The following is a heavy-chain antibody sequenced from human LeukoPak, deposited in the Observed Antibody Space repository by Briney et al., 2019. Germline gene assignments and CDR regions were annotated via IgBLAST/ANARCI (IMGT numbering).Heavy chain of an antibody. CDR2: ISSSSSHI. J-gene: IGHJ3*02. V-gene: IGHV3-21*01. D-gene: IGHD1-26*01. CDR3: ARGDLGATGAFDI. CDR1: GFTFSSYS. Sequence: GGSLRLSCAASGFTFSSYSMNWVRQAPGKGLEWVSSISSSSSHIYYADSVKGRFTISRDNAKNSLYLQMNSLRAEDTAVYYCARGDLGATGAFDIWGQGTMVTVSS.